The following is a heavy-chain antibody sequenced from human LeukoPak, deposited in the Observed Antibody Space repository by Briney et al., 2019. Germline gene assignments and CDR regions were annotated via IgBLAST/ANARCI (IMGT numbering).Heavy chain of an antibody. CDR1: GYTFTGYY. D-gene: IGHD6-6*01. CDR2: INPNSGGT. CDR3: AASSIAAKNYYYYYYMDV. V-gene: IGHV1-2*02. Sequence: ASVKVSCKASGYTFTGYYMHWVRQAPGQGLEWMGWINPNSGGTNYAQKFQERVTITRDMSTSTAYMELSSLRSEDTAVYYCAASSIAAKNYYYYYYMDVWGKGTTVTVSS. J-gene: IGHJ6*03.